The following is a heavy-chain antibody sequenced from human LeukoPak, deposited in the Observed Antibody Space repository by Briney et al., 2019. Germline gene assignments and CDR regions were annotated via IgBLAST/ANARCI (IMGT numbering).Heavy chain of an antibody. CDR1: GGSFSGYY. V-gene: IGHV4-34*01. CDR2: INHIGST. D-gene: IGHD2-2*01. Sequence: SETLSLTCAVYGGSFSGYYWSWIRHPPGKGLEWIGEINHIGSTNYNPSLTSRVTISVDTSKNQFSLKLSSVTAADTAVYYCAREAQDIVVVPAAHLPWFDPWGQGTLVTVSS. J-gene: IGHJ5*02. CDR3: AREAQDIVVVPAAHLPWFDP.